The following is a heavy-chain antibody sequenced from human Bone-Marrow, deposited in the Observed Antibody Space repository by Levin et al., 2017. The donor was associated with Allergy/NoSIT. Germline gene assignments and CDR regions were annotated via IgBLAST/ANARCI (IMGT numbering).Heavy chain of an antibody. CDR1: GFTFSGSW. J-gene: IGHJ4*02. Sequence: QPSETLSLTCVASGFTFSGSWMHWVRQAPGKGLVWVSRIHSDGSSTDYADSVKGRFTISRDNAKNTVYLQMDSLRPEDTAVFYCARGGSGCFDYWGQGIPVTVSS. CDR3: ARGGSGCFDY. CDR2: IHSDGSST. D-gene: IGHD3-22*01. V-gene: IGHV3-74*01.